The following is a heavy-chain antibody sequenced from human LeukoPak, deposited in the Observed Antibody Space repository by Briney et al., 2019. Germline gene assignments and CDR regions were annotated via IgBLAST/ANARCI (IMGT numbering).Heavy chain of an antibody. CDR3: VRDTKDY. Sequence: GGSLRLSCAASGFTFSSYAMSWVRQAPGKGLEWVSAISGGGGRTYYADSVKGRFTISRDNTKNSLYLQLNSLRADDTAIYYCVRDTKDYWGQGTLVTVSS. CDR1: GFTFSSYA. J-gene: IGHJ4*02. D-gene: IGHD2-8*01. V-gene: IGHV3-23*01. CDR2: ISGGGGRT.